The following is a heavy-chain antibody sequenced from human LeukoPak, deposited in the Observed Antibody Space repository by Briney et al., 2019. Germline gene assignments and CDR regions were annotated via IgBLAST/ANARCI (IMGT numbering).Heavy chain of an antibody. J-gene: IGHJ5*02. CDR2: IYSFGST. CDR3: ARATITGTGGWFDP. CDR1: GLTVSSSY. D-gene: IGHD1-7*01. Sequence: GGSLRLSCAASGLTVSSSYMTWVRQAPGKGLEWVSVIYSFGSTYYADSVKGRFTISRDTAKNSLYLQMNSLRAEDTAVYYCARATITGTGGWFDPWGQGTLVTVSS. V-gene: IGHV3-53*01.